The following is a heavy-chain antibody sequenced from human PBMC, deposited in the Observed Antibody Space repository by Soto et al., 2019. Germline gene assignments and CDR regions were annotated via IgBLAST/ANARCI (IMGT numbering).Heavy chain of an antibody. CDR2: IYYSGST. J-gene: IGHJ4*02. CDR1: GGSISSGGYS. V-gene: IGHV4-61*08. D-gene: IGHD3-16*02. Sequence: ASETLSLTCAVSGGSISSGGYSWSCIRQPPGKGLEWIGYIYYSGSTNYNPSLKSRVTISVDTSKNQFSLKLSSVTAADTAVYYCAREAPYYDYVWGSYRQFDYWGQGTLVTVSS. CDR3: AREAPYYDYVWGSYRQFDY.